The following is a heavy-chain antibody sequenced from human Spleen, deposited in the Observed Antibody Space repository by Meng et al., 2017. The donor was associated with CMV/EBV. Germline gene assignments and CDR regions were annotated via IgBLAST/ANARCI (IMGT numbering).Heavy chain of an antibody. CDR3: ARGGGEY. Sequence: GESLKISCAASGFTLSPFGMHWVRQAPGKGLEWVAFIRYDGTNKYYAASVKGRFTISRDNSKNTLYLQMNSLRAEDTAVYYCARGGGEYWGQGTLVTVSS. CDR2: IRYDGTNK. D-gene: IGHD3-16*01. CDR1: GFTLSPFG. J-gene: IGHJ4*02. V-gene: IGHV3-30*02.